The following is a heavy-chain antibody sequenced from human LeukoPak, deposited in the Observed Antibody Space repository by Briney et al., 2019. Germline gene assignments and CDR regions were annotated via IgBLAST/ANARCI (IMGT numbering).Heavy chain of an antibody. V-gene: IGHV3-30*04. CDR2: MSFDVNNK. J-gene: IGHJ4*02. CDR3: ARGYCTSSSCYNDY. D-gene: IGHD2-2*02. Sequence: PGGSLRLSCVTSGFTFSSYAFHWVRQAPGKGLEWVATMSFDVNNKYYADSVRGRFTISRDNSKNTLYLQMNGLGAEDTAVYSCARGYCTSSSCYNDYWGQGTLVTVSS. CDR1: GFTFSSYA.